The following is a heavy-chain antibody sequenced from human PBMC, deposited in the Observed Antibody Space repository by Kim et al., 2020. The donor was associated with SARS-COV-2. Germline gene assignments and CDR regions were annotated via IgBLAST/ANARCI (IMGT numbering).Heavy chain of an antibody. Sequence: ASVKVSCKASGYTFTNNYLHWVRQAPGQGLEWMGWIAPNSGATNYAQKFQGRVTMTRDTSITTAYMELSGLTSDDTAFYYCARDIPHLVFDYWGQGTLVTVSS. V-gene: IGHV1-2*02. CDR3: ARDIPHLVFDY. D-gene: IGHD6-6*01. J-gene: IGHJ4*02. CDR1: GYTFTNNY. CDR2: IAPNSGAT.